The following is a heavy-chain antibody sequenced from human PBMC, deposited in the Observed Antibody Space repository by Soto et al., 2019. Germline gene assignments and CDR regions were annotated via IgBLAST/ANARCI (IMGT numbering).Heavy chain of an antibody. CDR2: INPNSGGT. CDR3: ARGPAITGTTWDYYYYYGMDV. V-gene: IGHV1-2*02. CDR1: GYTFTGYY. J-gene: IGHJ6*02. Sequence: ASVKVSCKASGYTFTGYYMHWVRQAPGQGLEWMGWINPNSGGTNYAQKFQGRVTMTRETSISTAYMELSRLRSDDTAVYYCARGPAITGTTWDYYYYYGMDVWGQGTTVTVSS. D-gene: IGHD1-7*01.